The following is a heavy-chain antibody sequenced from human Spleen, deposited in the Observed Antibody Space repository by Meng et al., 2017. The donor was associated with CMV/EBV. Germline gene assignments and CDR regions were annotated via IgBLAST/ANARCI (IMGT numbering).Heavy chain of an antibody. CDR1: GGSFSGYY. CDR2: INHSGST. J-gene: IGHJ4*02. V-gene: IGHV4-34*01. CDR3: AIPPTFYCTNGVCLDY. Sequence: GSLRLSCAVYGGSFSGYYWSWIRQPPGKGLEWIGEINHSGSTNYNPSLKSRVTISVDTSKNQFSLKLSSVTAADTAVYYCAIPPTFYCTNGVCLDYWGQGTLVT. D-gene: IGHD2-8*01.